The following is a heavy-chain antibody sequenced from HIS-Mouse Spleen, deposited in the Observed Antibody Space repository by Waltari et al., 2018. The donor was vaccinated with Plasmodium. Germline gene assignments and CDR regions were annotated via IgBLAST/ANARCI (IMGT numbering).Heavy chain of an antibody. Sequence: QVQLQESGPGLVKPSETLSLTCTVPGYSISSGYYWGWIRQPPGKGLEGIGSIYHSGSTYYNPSLKSRVTISVDTSKNQFSLKLSSVTAADTAVYYCARSLGIASSYWYFDLWGRGTLVTVSS. D-gene: IGHD2-15*01. V-gene: IGHV4-38-2*02. CDR1: GYSISSGYY. CDR3: ARSLGIASSYWYFDL. CDR2: IYHSGST. J-gene: IGHJ2*01.